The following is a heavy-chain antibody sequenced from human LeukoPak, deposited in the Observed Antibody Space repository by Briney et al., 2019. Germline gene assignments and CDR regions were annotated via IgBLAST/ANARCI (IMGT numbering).Heavy chain of an antibody. CDR3: VRDVGGIVGATPWGVGDY. V-gene: IGHV3-30-3*01. Sequence: GRSLRLSCAASGFTFSSYAMHWVRQAPGKGLEWVAVISYDGSNKYYADSVKGRFTISRDNSKNTLYLQMNSLRAEDTAVYYCVRDVGGIVGATPWGVGDYWGQGTLVTVSS. J-gene: IGHJ4*02. CDR1: GFTFSSYA. CDR2: ISYDGSNK. D-gene: IGHD1-26*01.